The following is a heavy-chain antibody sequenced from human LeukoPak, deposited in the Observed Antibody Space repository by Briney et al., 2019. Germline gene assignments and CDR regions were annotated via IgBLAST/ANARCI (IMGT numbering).Heavy chain of an antibody. CDR2: INHSGST. Sequence: SETLSLTCTVSGGSINSSNYYWGWIRQPPGKGLEWIGEINHSGSTNYNPSLKSRVTISVDTSKNQFSLKLSSVTAADTAVYYCARGGTIFGVVKSSAWFDPWGQGTLVTVSS. V-gene: IGHV4-39*07. CDR1: GGSINSSNYY. J-gene: IGHJ5*02. CDR3: ARGGTIFGVVKSSAWFDP. D-gene: IGHD3-3*01.